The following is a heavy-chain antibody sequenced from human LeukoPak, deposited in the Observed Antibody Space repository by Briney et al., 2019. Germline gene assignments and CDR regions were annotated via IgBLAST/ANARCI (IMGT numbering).Heavy chain of an antibody. CDR3: ASVPFRDGHLPNYFDY. CDR2: INHSGST. CDR1: GGSFSDYY. Sequence: PSETLSLTCAVYGGSFSDYYWSWIRQPPGKGLEWIGEINHSGSTNYNPSLKSRVTISVDTSKKQFSLQLRSVTAADTAVYYCASVPFRDGHLPNYFDYWGQGTLVTVSS. J-gene: IGHJ4*02. V-gene: IGHV4-34*01. D-gene: IGHD2-8*01.